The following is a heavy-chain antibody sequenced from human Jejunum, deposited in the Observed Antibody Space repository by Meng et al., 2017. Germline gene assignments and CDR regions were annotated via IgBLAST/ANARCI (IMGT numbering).Heavy chain of an antibody. CDR1: GFTLSDHY. V-gene: IGHV3-72*01. D-gene: IGHD5-12*01. J-gene: IGHJ1*01. CDR3: AVWISGRGH. Sequence: LVEWGGSLVTSGESRGRACAASGFTLSDHYMDWARQAPGKGLEWVGRSKNKDSGYITEYAASVKGRFTISRDDSKSSLDLQMYSLKPEDTAVYYCAVWISGRGHWGQGTLVTVSS. CDR2: SKNKDSGYIT.